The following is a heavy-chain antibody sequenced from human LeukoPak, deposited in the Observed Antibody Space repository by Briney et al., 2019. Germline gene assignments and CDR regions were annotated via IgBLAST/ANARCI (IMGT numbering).Heavy chain of an antibody. J-gene: IGHJ4*02. CDR3: AADHGGSYFPTRFDY. V-gene: IGHV1-46*01. D-gene: IGHD1-26*01. Sequence: ASVKVSCKASGYTFTSYYIHWVRQAPGQGLAWMGVINPSGGSTTYAQNFQGRVTMTTDTSTSTAYMELSSLRSEDTAVYYCAADHGGSYFPTRFDYWGQGTLVTVSS. CDR1: GYTFTSYY. CDR2: INPSGGST.